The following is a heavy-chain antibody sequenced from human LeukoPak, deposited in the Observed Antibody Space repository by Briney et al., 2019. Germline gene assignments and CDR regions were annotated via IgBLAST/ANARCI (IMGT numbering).Heavy chain of an antibody. J-gene: IGHJ3*02. CDR1: GFTFSSYS. Sequence: GGSLRLSCAASGFTFSSYSMNWVRQAPGKGLEWVSCISSSSSTIYYADSVKGRFTISRDNAKNSLYLQMSSLRAEDTALYYCARDGDYDSLLFRRAYAFDIWGQGTMVTVSS. CDR2: ISSSSSTI. V-gene: IGHV3-48*04. D-gene: IGHD4-17*01. CDR3: ARDGDYDSLLFRRAYAFDI.